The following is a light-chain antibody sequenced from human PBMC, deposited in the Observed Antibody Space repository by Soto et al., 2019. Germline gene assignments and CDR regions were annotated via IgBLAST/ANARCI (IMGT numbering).Light chain of an antibody. Sequence: NFMLTQSHSVSESPGKTVTISCTRSSGSIASNYVQWYQQRPGSAPTTVIYEDNQRPSGVPDRFSGSIDSSSNSASLTISGLKTEDEADYYCQSYDSSNYVFGTGTKLTVL. J-gene: IGLJ1*01. CDR1: SGSIASNY. V-gene: IGLV6-57*04. CDR3: QSYDSSNYV. CDR2: EDN.